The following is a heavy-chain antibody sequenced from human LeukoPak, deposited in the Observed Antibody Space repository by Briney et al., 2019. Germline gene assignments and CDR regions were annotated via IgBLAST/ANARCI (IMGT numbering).Heavy chain of an antibody. CDR3: ARGGGLDDWFDP. CDR2: ISGSGGST. J-gene: IGHJ5*02. CDR1: GFTFSSYA. Sequence: PGGSLRLACAASGFTFSSYAMSWVRQAPGKGLEWVSAISGSGGSTYYADSVKGRFTISRDNSKNTLYLQMNSLRAEDTAVYYCARGGGLDDWFDPWGQGTLVTVSS. D-gene: IGHD1-26*01. V-gene: IGHV3-23*01.